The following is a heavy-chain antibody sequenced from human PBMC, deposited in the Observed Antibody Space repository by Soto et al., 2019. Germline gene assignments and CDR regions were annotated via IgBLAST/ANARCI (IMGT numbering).Heavy chain of an antibody. J-gene: IGHJ4*02. CDR1: GGSFSGYY. CDR3: ARGVIVGATFFDY. Sequence: QVQLQQWGAGLLKPSETLSLTCAVYGGSFSGYYWSWIRQPPGKGLEWIGEINHSRSTNYNPSLKSRGTISVDTSKNQFSLKLSSVTAADTAVYYCARGVIVGATFFDYWGQGTLVTVSS. D-gene: IGHD1-26*01. V-gene: IGHV4-34*01. CDR2: INHSRST.